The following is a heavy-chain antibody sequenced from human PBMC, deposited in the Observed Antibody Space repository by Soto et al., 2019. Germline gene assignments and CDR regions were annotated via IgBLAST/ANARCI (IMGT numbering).Heavy chain of an antibody. Sequence: GASLKLACKTSEDILKSYSIGWVLQAPGQGLEYMGGILHMFGSANSVDKFRGRLTLPADKSTTTTYMELTDLTDADTAVYYCARAFSGYDPALNRFDHWGQGTLVTVSS. V-gene: IGHV1-69*06. J-gene: IGHJ4*02. CDR2: ILHMFGSA. CDR1: EDILKSYS. CDR3: ARAFSGYDPALNRFDH. D-gene: IGHD5-12*01.